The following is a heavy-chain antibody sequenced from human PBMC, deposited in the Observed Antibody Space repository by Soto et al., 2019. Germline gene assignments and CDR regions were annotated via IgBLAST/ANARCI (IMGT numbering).Heavy chain of an antibody. Sequence: QVQLVQSGAEVKKPGSSVTVSCKASGGTFSSYAISWVRQAPGQGLEWMGRIIPFIGTANYAQKFQGRVTITADESTSTAYMELPSLRSEDTAVYYCARVVMTTVPASYYYVMDVWCQGTTVTVSS. D-gene: IGHD4-4*01. CDR1: GGTFSSYA. CDR2: IIPFIGTA. V-gene: IGHV1-69*18. J-gene: IGHJ6*02. CDR3: ARVVMTTVPASYYYVMDV.